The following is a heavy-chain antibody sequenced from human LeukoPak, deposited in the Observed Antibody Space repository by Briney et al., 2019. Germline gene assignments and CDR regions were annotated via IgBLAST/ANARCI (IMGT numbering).Heavy chain of an antibody. Sequence: PGGSLRLSCAASGFTFTDYFMNWIRQAPGKGLEWVSSISISGSTIYYADSVKGRFTISRDNAKNSLYLQMNSLRAEDTAVYYCARSSDSSSLRYFQHWGQGTLVTVSS. CDR1: GFTFTDYF. V-gene: IGHV3-11*01. J-gene: IGHJ1*01. CDR3: ARSSDSSSLRYFQH. CDR2: ISISGSTI. D-gene: IGHD6-6*01.